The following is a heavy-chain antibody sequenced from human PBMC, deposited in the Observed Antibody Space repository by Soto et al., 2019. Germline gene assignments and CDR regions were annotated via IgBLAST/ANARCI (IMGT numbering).Heavy chain of an antibody. V-gene: IGHV4-4*02. J-gene: IGHJ3*02. CDR2: IYHSGST. D-gene: IGHD3-3*01. CDR3: AKFLSHGRWGYYPGSAFDI. Sequence: QVQLQESGPGLVKPSGTLSLTCAGSSGSISSSNWWSWVRQPPGKGLEWIGEIYHSGSTNYNPSRRSRVTISGDKSRNQFSLKLRSVTAGEIGGDYCAKFLSHGRWGYYPGSAFDIWGQGTMVTVSS. CDR1: SGSISSSNW.